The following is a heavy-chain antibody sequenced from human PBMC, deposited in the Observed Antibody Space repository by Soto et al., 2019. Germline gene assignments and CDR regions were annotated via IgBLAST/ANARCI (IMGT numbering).Heavy chain of an antibody. CDR3: ARSPYSSGWYVGYYYYYGMDV. J-gene: IGHJ6*02. CDR2: IYSGGST. Sequence: GGSLRLSCAASGCPVSSNYMSLVRPAPGKGLEWVSVIYSGGSTYYADSVKGRFTISRDNSKNTLYLQMNSLRAEDTAVYYCARSPYSSGWYVGYYYYYGMDVWGQGTTVTVSS. CDR1: GCPVSSNY. V-gene: IGHV3-53*01. D-gene: IGHD6-19*01.